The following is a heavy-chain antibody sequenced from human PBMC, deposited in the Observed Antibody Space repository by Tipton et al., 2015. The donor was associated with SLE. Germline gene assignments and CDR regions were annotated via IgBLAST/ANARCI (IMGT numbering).Heavy chain of an antibody. CDR3: ARETYCSGGSCYRRWYFDL. Sequence: TLSLTCIVSGDSISSYYWSWIRQSPGKGLEWIGDFYYSGSTNYNPSLKSRVTISVDTSKNRFSLKLSSVTAADTAVYYCARETYCSGGSCYRRWYFDLWGRGTLVTVSS. V-gene: IGHV4-59*01. D-gene: IGHD2-15*01. CDR1: GDSISSYY. CDR2: FYYSGST. J-gene: IGHJ2*01.